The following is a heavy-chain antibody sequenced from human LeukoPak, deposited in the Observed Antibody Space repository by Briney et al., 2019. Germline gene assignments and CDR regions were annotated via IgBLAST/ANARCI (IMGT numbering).Heavy chain of an antibody. CDR1: RFIFSTYW. CDR3: ARDLSPGYDSSSYYDALDI. J-gene: IGHJ3*02. CDR2: IRQDGSEK. V-gene: IGHV3-7*01. D-gene: IGHD3-22*01. Sequence: GGSLRLSCAASRFIFSTYWMTWVPQAPGKGLEWVANIRQDGSEKHYVDSVKGRFTISRDNAKNSLYLQMNSLRAEDTAVYYCARDLSPGYDSSSYYDALDIWGQGTVVTVSS.